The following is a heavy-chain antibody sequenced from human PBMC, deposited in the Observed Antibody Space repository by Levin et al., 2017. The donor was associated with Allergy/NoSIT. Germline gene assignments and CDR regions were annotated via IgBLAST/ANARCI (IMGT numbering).Heavy chain of an antibody. CDR3: AKDHPSGYYDSSGYYYRGSFDY. J-gene: IGHJ4*02. Sequence: ASVKVSCAASGFTFSSYAMSWVRQAPGKGLEWVSAISGSGGSTYYADSVKGRFTISRDNSKNTLYLQMNSLRAEDTAVYYCAKDHPSGYYDSSGYYYRGSFDYWGQGTLVTVSS. D-gene: IGHD3-22*01. CDR1: GFTFSSYA. V-gene: IGHV3-23*01. CDR2: ISGSGGST.